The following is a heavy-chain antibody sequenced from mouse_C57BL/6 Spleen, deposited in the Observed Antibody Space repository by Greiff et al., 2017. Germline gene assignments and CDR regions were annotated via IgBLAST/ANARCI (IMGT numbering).Heavy chain of an antibody. V-gene: IGHV1-5*01. CDR2: IYPGNSDT. J-gene: IGHJ3*01. Sequence: EVQGVESGTVLARPGASVKMSCKTSGYTFTSYWMHWVKQRPGQGLEWIGAIYPGNSDTSYNQKFKGKAKLTAVTSASTAYMELSSLTNEDSAVYYCTTEDYDGSAWFAYWGQGTLVTVSA. D-gene: IGHD2-4*01. CDR3: TTEDYDGSAWFAY. CDR1: GYTFTSYW.